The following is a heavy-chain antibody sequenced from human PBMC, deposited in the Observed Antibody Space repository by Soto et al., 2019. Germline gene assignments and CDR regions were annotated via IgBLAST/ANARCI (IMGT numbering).Heavy chain of an antibody. Sequence: WGSLRLSCAASGFTFRDYYMSRIRQAPGKGLEWVSYISSSSSYTNYADSVKGRFTISRDNAKNSLYLQMNSLRAEDTAVYYCARLHCSSTSCYSYGMDVWGQGTTVTVSS. D-gene: IGHD2-2*01. J-gene: IGHJ6*02. CDR3: ARLHCSSTSCYSYGMDV. V-gene: IGHV3-11*06. CDR2: ISSSSSYT. CDR1: GFTFRDYY.